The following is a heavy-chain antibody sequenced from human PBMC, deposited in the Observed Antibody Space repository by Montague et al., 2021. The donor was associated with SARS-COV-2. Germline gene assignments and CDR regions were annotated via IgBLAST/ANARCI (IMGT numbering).Heavy chain of an antibody. J-gene: IGHJ4*02. CDR2: IYPGDSDT. Sequence: QSGAEVKKPGESLKISCKGSGYSFTSYWIGWVRQMPGKGLEWMGIIYPGDSDTRYSPSFQGQVTISADKSISTAHLQWSSLKASDTAMYYCASGRAYYYDSSGYGYFDYWGQGTLVTVSS. CDR1: GYSFTSYW. V-gene: IGHV5-51*03. D-gene: IGHD3-22*01. CDR3: ASGRAYYYDSSGYGYFDY.